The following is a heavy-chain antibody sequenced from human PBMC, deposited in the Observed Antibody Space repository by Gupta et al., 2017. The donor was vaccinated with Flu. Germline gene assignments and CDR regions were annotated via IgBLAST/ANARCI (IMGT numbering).Heavy chain of an antibody. CDR3: SRGDSFYHDSGPYYAWFDP. CDR1: SSYY. Sequence: SSYYIHWVRQAPGQGLEWMGIINPSGGSTTYAQKFQGRVTMTRDTSTRTVYMELSSLRSEDTAVYYCSRGDSFYHDSGPYYAWFDPWGQGTLVTVSS. D-gene: IGHD3-22*01. V-gene: IGHV1-46*03. CDR2: INPSGGST. J-gene: IGHJ5*02.